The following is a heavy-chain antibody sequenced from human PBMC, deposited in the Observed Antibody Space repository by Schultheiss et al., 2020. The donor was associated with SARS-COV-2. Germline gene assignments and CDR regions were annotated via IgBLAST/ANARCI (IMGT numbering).Heavy chain of an antibody. Sequence: ASVKVSCKASGYPFTGYYIHWVRQAPGQGLEWMGWINPNSGDTNYAQKFQGRVTMTRDTSISTAYMELSRLRSDDTAVYYCAREVSGYDLNGMDVWGQGTTVTVSS. D-gene: IGHD5-12*01. V-gene: IGHV1-2*02. CDR2: INPNSGDT. CDR3: AREVSGYDLNGMDV. J-gene: IGHJ6*02. CDR1: GYPFTGYY.